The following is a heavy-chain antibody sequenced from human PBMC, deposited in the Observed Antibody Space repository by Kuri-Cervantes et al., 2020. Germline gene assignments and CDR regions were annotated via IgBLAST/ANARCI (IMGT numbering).Heavy chain of an antibody. CDR3: ARDSAIYCSSTSCYAEKYFQH. Sequence: SVKVSCKASGGTFSSYTISWVRQAPGQGLEWMGRIIPILGIANYAQKFQGRVTITADKSTSTAYMELSSLGSEDTAVYYCARDSAIYCSSTSCYAEKYFQHWGQGTLVTVSS. J-gene: IGHJ1*01. CDR2: IIPILGIA. V-gene: IGHV1-69*04. CDR1: GGTFSSYT. D-gene: IGHD2-2*01.